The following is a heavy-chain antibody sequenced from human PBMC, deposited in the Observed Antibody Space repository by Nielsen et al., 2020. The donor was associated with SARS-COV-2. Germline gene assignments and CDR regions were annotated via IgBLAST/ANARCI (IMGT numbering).Heavy chain of an antibody. CDR1: GFTVYNY. CDR3: VRVRDDGHYYDTGPFDD. CDR2: INSDGSRS. Sequence: GESLKISCAASGFTVYNYMNWVRQAPGKGLMWVARINSDGSRSAYADAVKGRFIMSRDNARDTLSLQMNSLSVKDTAVYYCVRVRDDGHYYDTGPFDDWGQGALVTVSS. D-gene: IGHD3-22*01. J-gene: IGHJ4*02. V-gene: IGHV3-74*01.